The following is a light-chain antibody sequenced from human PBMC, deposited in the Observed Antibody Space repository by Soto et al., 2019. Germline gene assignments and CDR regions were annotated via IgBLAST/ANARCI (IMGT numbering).Light chain of an antibody. CDR3: QQYGSSGT. CDR2: KAS. CDR1: QSVSYSSSNRNA. J-gene: IGKJ1*01. V-gene: IGKV4-1*01. Sequence: DIVMNQSPDSLAVSLGERATINCKSSQSVSYSSSNRNALAWYQRKPGKAPKILIYKASSLESGVPSRFSGSGSGTDFTLTISRLEPEDFAVYYCQQYGSSGTFGQGTKVDI.